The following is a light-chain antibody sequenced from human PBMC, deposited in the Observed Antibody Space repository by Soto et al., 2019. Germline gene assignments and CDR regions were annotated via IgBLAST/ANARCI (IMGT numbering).Light chain of an antibody. CDR3: QQRSNWPPTIT. J-gene: IGKJ5*01. Sequence: ESVLTQSPATLSLSPGERATLSCRASPSVSNSLAWYQHKPGQAPRLLIYDASNRATGVPTRFSGSGSGTDFTLTISSLEPEDFAVYYCQQRSNWPPTITFGQGTRLEIK. V-gene: IGKV3-11*01. CDR1: PSVSNS. CDR2: DAS.